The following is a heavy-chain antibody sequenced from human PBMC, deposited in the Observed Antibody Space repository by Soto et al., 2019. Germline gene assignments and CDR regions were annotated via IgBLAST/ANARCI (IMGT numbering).Heavy chain of an antibody. J-gene: IGHJ6*04. CDR3: ARGIAGDSQGLVV. Sequence: VRLSCAASGFTFSSYWMHCVRQAPGKGLVWVSRINSGGSRTRYADSVKGRFTISRDNAKNTLYLQMNSLRAEDTAVYYCARGIAGDSQGLVVWGKPTTVPVPS. CDR1: GFTFSSYW. CDR2: INSGGSRT. D-gene: IGHD6-13*01. V-gene: IGHV3-74*01.